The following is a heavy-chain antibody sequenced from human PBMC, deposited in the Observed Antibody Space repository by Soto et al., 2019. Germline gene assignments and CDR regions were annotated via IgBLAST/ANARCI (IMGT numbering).Heavy chain of an antibody. CDR3: AGGEPVTIGPFDY. V-gene: IGHV3-53*01. D-gene: IGHD3-10*01. J-gene: IGHJ4*02. CDR1: GFTVSNNY. Sequence: PRVSLRLSWSVSGFTVSNNYMNWVRQAPGKGLEWVSVIYSGGSAFYADSVKGRFTISRDNSKNTLYLQMNSLRAEDTAVYYCAGGEPVTIGPFDYSGQGTLVTV. CDR2: IYSGGSA.